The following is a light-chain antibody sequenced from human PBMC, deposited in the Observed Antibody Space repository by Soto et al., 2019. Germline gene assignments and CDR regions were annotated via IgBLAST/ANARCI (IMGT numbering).Light chain of an antibody. CDR2: GAS. Sequence: EIVMTQSPATLSVSPEERATLSCRASQSVRSNLAWYQQKPGQAPRLLIYGASTRATGIPARFSGSGSGTEFTLTISSLQSEDFAVYYCQQYSNWPPGTFGQGTKVEIK. CDR3: QQYSNWPPGT. J-gene: IGKJ1*01. V-gene: IGKV3-15*01. CDR1: QSVRSN.